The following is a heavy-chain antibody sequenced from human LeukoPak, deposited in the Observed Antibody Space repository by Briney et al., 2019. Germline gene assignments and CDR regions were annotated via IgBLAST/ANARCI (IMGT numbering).Heavy chain of an antibody. CDR2: IYYSGST. V-gene: IGHV4-59*08. CDR1: GGSISSYY. D-gene: IGHD6-13*01. CDR3: ARHLTSDSSSRGYYYGMDV. J-gene: IGHJ6*02. Sequence: PSETLSLTCTVSGGSISSYYWSWIRQPPGEGLEWIGYIYYSGSTNYNPSLKSRVTISVDTSKNQFSLKLSSMTAADTAVYYCARHLTSDSSSRGYYYGMDVWGQGTTVTVSS.